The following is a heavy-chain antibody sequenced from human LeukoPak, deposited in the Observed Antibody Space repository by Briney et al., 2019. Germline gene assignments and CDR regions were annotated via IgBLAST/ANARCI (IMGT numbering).Heavy chain of an antibody. CDR2: IYASGST. Sequence: NPSGTLSLTCAVSGGSISSNNWWSWVRQPPGKGLEWIGEIYASGSTNYKPSLKSRVTISVDKSKNQFSLKLSSVTAADTAVYYCARANDYGDPLPRYMDVWGKGTTVTVSS. D-gene: IGHD4-17*01. CDR3: ARANDYGDPLPRYMDV. CDR1: GGSISSNNW. J-gene: IGHJ6*03. V-gene: IGHV4-4*02.